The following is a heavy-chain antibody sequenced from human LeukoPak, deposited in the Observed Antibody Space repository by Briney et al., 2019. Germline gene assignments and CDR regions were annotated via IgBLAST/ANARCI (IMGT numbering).Heavy chain of an antibody. CDR1: EFSISLFW. J-gene: IGHJ3*02. Sequence: GGSLRLSCVASEFSISLFWMTWVRQAPGKGLEWVANIRGDGSRLYYEDSVKGRFTISRDNAKNSLYLQMSHLRAEDTSVYYCARDLNYCNSGRCYDAFDIWGQGTMVTVSS. V-gene: IGHV3-7*01. CDR3: ARDLNYCNSGRCYDAFDI. CDR2: IRGDGSRL. D-gene: IGHD2/OR15-2a*01.